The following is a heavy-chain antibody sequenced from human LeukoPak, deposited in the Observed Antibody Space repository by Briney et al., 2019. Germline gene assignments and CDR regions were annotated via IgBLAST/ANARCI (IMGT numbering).Heavy chain of an antibody. Sequence: SETLSLTCTVSGYSISSGYYWGWIRQPPGKGLEWIGSIYHSGSTYYNPSLKSRVTISVDTSKNQLSLKLSSVTAADTVVYYCARVVRDSSWYSDNMDVWGKGTTVTVSS. CDR1: GYSISSGYY. J-gene: IGHJ6*03. CDR3: ARVVRDSSWYSDNMDV. CDR2: IYHSGST. D-gene: IGHD6-13*01. V-gene: IGHV4-38-2*02.